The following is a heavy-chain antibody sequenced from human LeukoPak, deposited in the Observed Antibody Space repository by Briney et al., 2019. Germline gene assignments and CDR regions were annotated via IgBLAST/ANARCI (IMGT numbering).Heavy chain of an antibody. J-gene: IGHJ5*02. CDR2: FDPEDGET. CDR3: ALRVDDFWSGGTRMGYNWFDP. Sequence: ASVKVSCKVSGYTLTELSMHWVRQAPGKGLEWMGGFDPEDGETIYAQKFQGRVTMTEDTSTDTAYMELSSLRSEDTAVYYCALRVDDFWSGGTRMGYNWFDPWGQGTLVTVSS. D-gene: IGHD3-3*01. V-gene: IGHV1-24*01. CDR1: GYTLTELS.